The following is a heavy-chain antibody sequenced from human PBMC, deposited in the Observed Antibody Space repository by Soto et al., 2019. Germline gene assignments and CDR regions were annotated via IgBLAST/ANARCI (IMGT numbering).Heavy chain of an antibody. D-gene: IGHD3-10*02. V-gene: IGHV1-3*01. CDR3: ARDLGSGSYSTNYYYYYYMDV. CDR2: INAGNGNT. Sequence: ASVKVSCKASGYTFTSYAMHWVRQAPGQRLEWMGWINAGNGNTKYSQKFQGRVTITRDTSASTAYMELSSLRSEDTAVYYCARDLGSGSYSTNYYYYYYMDVWGKGTTVTVSS. CDR1: GYTFTSYA. J-gene: IGHJ6*03.